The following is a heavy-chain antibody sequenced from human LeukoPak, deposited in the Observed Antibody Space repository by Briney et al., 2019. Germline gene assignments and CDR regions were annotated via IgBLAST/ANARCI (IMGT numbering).Heavy chain of an antibody. CDR1: GFTFSSYG. J-gene: IGHJ1*01. D-gene: IGHD6-13*01. Sequence: PGGSLRLSCAASGFTFSSYGMHWVRQAPGKGLEWVAFIRYDGSNKYYADSVKGRFTISRDNSKNTLYLQMNSLRAEDTAVYYCAKDKRAAAGQGYFQHWGQGTLVTVSS. CDR2: IRYDGSNK. V-gene: IGHV3-30*02. CDR3: AKDKRAAAGQGYFQH.